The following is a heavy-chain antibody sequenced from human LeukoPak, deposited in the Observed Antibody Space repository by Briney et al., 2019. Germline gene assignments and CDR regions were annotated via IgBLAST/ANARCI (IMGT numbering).Heavy chain of an antibody. Sequence: SETLSLTCTVSGGSISSYYWSWFRQPPGKGLEWIGYIYYSGSTNYNPSLKSRVTISVDMSKNQFSLKLSSVTAADTAVYYCARTTVHGSLDYWGQGTLVTVSS. CDR3: ARTTVHGSLDY. CDR2: IYYSGST. D-gene: IGHD4-11*01. V-gene: IGHV4-59*01. J-gene: IGHJ4*02. CDR1: GGSISSYY.